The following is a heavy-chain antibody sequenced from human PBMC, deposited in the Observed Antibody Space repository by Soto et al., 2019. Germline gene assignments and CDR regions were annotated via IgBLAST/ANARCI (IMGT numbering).Heavy chain of an antibody. Sequence: ASVKVSCKASGYTFTSYAMHWVRQAPGQRLEWMGWINAGNGNTKYSQKFQGRVTITRDTSASTAYMELSSLRSEDTAVYYCARDITYDSSGYYPFDFDYWGQGTLVTVSS. J-gene: IGHJ4*02. CDR2: INAGNGNT. CDR1: GYTFTSYA. D-gene: IGHD3-22*01. V-gene: IGHV1-3*01. CDR3: ARDITYDSSGYYPFDFDY.